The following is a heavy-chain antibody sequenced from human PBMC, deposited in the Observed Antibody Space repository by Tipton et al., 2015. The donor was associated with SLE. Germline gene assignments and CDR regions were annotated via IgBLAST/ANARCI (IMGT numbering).Heavy chain of an antibody. CDR3: ARQDYYYGMDV. V-gene: IGHV4-59*11. Sequence: TLSLTCTVSGGSINSHFWSWIRQPPGKGLEWIGYIYYSGGTNYNPSLKSRVTITVGTSKNQFSLKLSSVTTADTAVYYCARQDYYYGMDVWGQGTTVTVSS. CDR2: IYYSGGT. CDR1: GGSINSHF. J-gene: IGHJ6*02.